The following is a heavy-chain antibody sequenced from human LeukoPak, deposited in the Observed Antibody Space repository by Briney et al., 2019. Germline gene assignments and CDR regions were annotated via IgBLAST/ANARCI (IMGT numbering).Heavy chain of an antibody. J-gene: IGHJ5*02. CDR2: ISSSGSTI. V-gene: IGHV3-48*04. CDR1: GFTFNSYV. Sequence: GGSLRLSCVVSGFTFNSYVMHWVRQAPGKGLEWVSYISSSGSTIYYADSVKGRFTISRDNAKNSLYLQMNSLRAEDTAVYYCARGRYWFDPWGQGTLVTVSS. CDR3: ARGRYWFDP.